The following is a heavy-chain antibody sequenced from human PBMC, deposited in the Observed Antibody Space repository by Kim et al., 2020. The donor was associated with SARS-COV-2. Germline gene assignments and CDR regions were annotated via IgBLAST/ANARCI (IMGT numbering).Heavy chain of an antibody. CDR2: STGSRTI. V-gene: IGHV3-48*01. CDR3: AGRLDY. J-gene: IGHJ4*02. Sequence: STGSRTISYADAMKDGFTISRDNAKNPLYLQMNSLRAEDTAVYYCAGRLDYWGQGTLVTVSS. D-gene: IGHD1-26*01.